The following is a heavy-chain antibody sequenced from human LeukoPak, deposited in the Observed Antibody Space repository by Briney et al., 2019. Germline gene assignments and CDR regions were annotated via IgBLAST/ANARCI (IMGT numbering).Heavy chain of an antibody. D-gene: IGHD4-17*01. CDR1: GGSISSYY. V-gene: IGHV4-4*07. CDR2: IYSTGSS. J-gene: IGHJ4*02. Sequence: TASETLSLTCTVSGGSISSYYWSWIRQPAGKGLEWIGRIYSTGSSNYNPSLKSRVTMSVDTSKNQFSLKLTSVTAADTAVHYCAREYGDLDYWGQGTLVTVSS. CDR3: AREYGDLDY.